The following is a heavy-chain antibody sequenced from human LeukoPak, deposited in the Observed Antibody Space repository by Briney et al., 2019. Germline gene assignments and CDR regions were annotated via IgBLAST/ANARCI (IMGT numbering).Heavy chain of an antibody. J-gene: IGHJ4*02. CDR1: GFTFSSYG. D-gene: IGHD1-26*01. Sequence: PGGSLRLSCAASGFTFSSYGMHWVRQAPDKGLEWVALIYFDGSNKYYADSVKGRFTISRDNSKNTLYLEMNSLRAEDTAVYYCAREPGYSYSNDYFDYWGQGTLVTVSS. CDR2: IYFDGSNK. CDR3: AREPGYSYSNDYFDY. V-gene: IGHV3-33*01.